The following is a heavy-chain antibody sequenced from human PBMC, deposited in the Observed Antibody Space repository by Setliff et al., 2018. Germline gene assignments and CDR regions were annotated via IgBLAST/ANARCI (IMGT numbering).Heavy chain of an antibody. Sequence: PGGSLRLSCTASGLTFADAWMNWVRQAPGKGLEWVARVSSNSVGGTTEYGAPVKGRFTISRDDSKDTVYLQMNDLKTEDTGVYYCTGRTYGHQLGDYWGQGTLVTVSS. CDR3: TGRTYGHQLGDY. D-gene: IGHD3-10*01. V-gene: IGHV3-15*01. J-gene: IGHJ4*02. CDR1: GLTFADAW. CDR2: VSSNSVGGTT.